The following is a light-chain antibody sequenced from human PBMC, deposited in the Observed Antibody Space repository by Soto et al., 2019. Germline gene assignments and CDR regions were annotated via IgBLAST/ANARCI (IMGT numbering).Light chain of an antibody. CDR1: SSNIGAGYD. J-gene: IGLJ1*01. CDR2: GNS. Sequence: SVLTQPPSVSGAPGQRVTISCTGSSSNIGAGYDVHWYQQLPGTAPKLLMYGNSNRPSGVPDRFSGSKSGTSASLAITGLQAEDEADYYCQSYDSSLSGSEVFGTGTKVTVL. V-gene: IGLV1-40*01. CDR3: QSYDSSLSGSEV.